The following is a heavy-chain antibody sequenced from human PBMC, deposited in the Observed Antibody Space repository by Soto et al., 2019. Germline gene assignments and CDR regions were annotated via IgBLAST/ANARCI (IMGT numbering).Heavy chain of an antibody. J-gene: IGHJ5*02. V-gene: IGHV1-69*01. Sequence: QVQLVQSGAEVKKPGSSVKVSCKASGGTFSRYAISWVRQAPGQGLEWMGGIIPIFGTANYAQKFQGRVTITADESTSTAYMELSSLRFDDTAVYYCARAIVAPTTTGWLDPWGQGTLVTVSS. D-gene: IGHD1-26*01. CDR1: GGTFSRYA. CDR2: IIPIFGTA. CDR3: ARAIVAPTTTGWLDP.